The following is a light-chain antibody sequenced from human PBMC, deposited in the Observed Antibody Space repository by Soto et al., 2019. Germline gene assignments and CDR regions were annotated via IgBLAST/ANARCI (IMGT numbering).Light chain of an antibody. J-gene: IGLJ2*01. V-gene: IGLV2-14*01. Sequence: QSALTQPASVSGSPGQSITISCTGTSSDIGGYNYVSWYQRHPSKAPKLMISDVSNRPSGVSDRFSGSKSGNTASLTISGLQAEDEADYYCSSYTSTSTFLVFGGGNKVTVL. CDR3: SSYTSTSTFLV. CDR1: SSDIGGYNY. CDR2: DVS.